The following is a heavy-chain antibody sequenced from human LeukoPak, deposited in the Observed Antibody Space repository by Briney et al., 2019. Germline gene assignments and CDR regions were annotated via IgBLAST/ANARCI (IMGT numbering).Heavy chain of an antibody. CDR2: IYSGGST. CDR1: GFTVSSNY. Sequence: GGSLRLSCAASGFTVSSNYMSWVRQAPGKGLEWVSVIYSGGSTYYADSVKGRFTISRDNSKNTLYLQMNSLRAEDTAVYYCASWGFVYYGSDYFDYWGQGTLVTVSS. J-gene: IGHJ4*02. V-gene: IGHV3-66*01. CDR3: ASWGFVYYGSDYFDY. D-gene: IGHD3-10*01.